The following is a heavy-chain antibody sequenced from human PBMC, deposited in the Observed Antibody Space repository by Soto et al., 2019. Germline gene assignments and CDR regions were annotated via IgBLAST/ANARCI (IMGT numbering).Heavy chain of an antibody. CDR2: IGGNGGST. CDR1: GFAFSTYP. Sequence: EVQLVESGGNLAQPGGSLRLSCAASGFAFSTYPMHQVPQGSGTGLVYVAGIGGNGGSTHYANSVKGRFTISRDNSKSRLHLQMGSLRAEYMAVYYCARDYCPGGVCYTIFDYWGRGSMVAVSS. V-gene: IGHV3-64*01. J-gene: IGHJ4*02. D-gene: IGHD2-8*02. CDR3: ARDYCPGGVCYTIFDY.